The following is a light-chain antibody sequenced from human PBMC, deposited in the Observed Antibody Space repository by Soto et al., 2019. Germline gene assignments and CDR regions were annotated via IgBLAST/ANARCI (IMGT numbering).Light chain of an antibody. Sequence: EIVLTQSPATLSLSPGERATLSCRASQSVSSYLAWYQQKPGQAPRLLIYDASNSATGIPARFSGSGSGTDFTLAISSLEPEDFALYYCQHRSDWPLTFGGGTKVEI. CDR3: QHRSDWPLT. V-gene: IGKV3-11*01. CDR1: QSVSSY. J-gene: IGKJ4*01. CDR2: DAS.